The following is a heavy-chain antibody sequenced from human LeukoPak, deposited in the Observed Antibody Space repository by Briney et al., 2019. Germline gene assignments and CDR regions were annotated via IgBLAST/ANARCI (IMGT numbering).Heavy chain of an antibody. CDR1: GGSISGYY. V-gene: IGHV4-4*07. J-gene: IGHJ4*02. D-gene: IGHD3-22*01. Sequence: SETLSLTCTVSGGSISGYYWSWIRQPAGKGLEWIGRIYSSGGTNYNPSLKSRVTMSVDTSKNQFSLKLSSVTAADTAVYYCARDPFYDRSGYYGGSDYWGQGTLVTVSS. CDR2: IYSSGGT. CDR3: ARDPFYDRSGYYGGSDY.